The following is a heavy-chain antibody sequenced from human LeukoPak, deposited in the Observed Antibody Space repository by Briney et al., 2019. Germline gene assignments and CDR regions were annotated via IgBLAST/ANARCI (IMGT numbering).Heavy chain of an antibody. V-gene: IGHV3-23*01. CDR1: GFTFRSYA. Sequence: PGGSLRLSRAASGFTFRSYAISWVRQAPGKGLEWVSAISGSGGSTYYADSVKGRFTISRDNSKNTLYLQTNSLRAEDTAVYYCAKDGDGSGSNFDYWGQGTLVTVSS. CDR2: ISGSGGST. D-gene: IGHD3-10*01. J-gene: IGHJ4*02. CDR3: AKDGDGSGSNFDY.